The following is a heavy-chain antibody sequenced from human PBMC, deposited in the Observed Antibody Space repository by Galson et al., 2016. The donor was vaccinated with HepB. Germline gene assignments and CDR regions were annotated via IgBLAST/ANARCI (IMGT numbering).Heavy chain of an antibody. V-gene: IGHV3-23*05. CDR2: IYSNGDV. D-gene: IGHD1-26*01. CDR1: GFIFNNYA. CDR3: ASGLRGSYWGLGY. Sequence: SLRLSCAGSGFIFNNYAMSWVRQAPGKGLEWVSIIYSNGDVNYADSVKGRFTISRDSSKNTLYLQMNSLRVEDTAVYYCASGLRGSYWGLGYWGQGTLVTVSS. J-gene: IGHJ4*02.